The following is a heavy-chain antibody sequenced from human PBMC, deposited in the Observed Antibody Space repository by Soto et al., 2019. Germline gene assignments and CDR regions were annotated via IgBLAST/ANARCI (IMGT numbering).Heavy chain of an antibody. J-gene: IGHJ4*02. V-gene: IGHV1-69*12. CDR1: GGTFNNYA. CDR2: IIPIFATA. CDR3: ARDAFYYDXXXGIYYFDS. D-gene: IGHD3-22*01. Sequence: QVQLVQSGAEVKKPGSSVKVSCKASGGTFNNYAISWVRQAPGQGLEWMGGIIPIFATANYAKKFQGRLTITADXSTXSXXXDLXSLTXXXTAXXYXARDAFYYDXXXGIYYFDSWGQGAPVTVSS.